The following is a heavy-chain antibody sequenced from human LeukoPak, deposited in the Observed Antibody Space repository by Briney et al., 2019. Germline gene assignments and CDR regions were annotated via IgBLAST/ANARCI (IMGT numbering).Heavy chain of an antibody. Sequence: SETLSLTCTVSGGSISSYYWSWIRQPPGKGLEWIGYIYTSGSTNYNPSLKSRVTISVDTSKNQFSLKLSSVTAADTAVYYCARQGYGGNVGGYFDYWGQGTLVTVSS. CDR2: IYTSGST. J-gene: IGHJ4*02. CDR3: ARQGYGGNVGGYFDY. V-gene: IGHV4-4*09. D-gene: IGHD4-23*01. CDR1: GGSISSYY.